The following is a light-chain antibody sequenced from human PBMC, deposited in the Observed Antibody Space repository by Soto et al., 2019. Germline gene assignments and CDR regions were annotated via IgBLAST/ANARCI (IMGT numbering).Light chain of an antibody. V-gene: IGKV1-39*01. CDR3: QQSYGIPYT. CDR2: AAS. J-gene: IGKJ2*01. Sequence: DIQMTQSPSSLSASVGDRVTITCRASQSISRYLNWYQQEPGKATKLLIYAASTLQSGVPSRFSGSGSVTDFTLTISSLQPEDFATYFCQQSYGIPYTFGQGTNLEIK. CDR1: QSISRY.